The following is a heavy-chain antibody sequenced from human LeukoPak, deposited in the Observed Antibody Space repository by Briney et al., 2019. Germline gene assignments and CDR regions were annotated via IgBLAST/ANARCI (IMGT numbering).Heavy chain of an antibody. Sequence: SETLFLTCTVPGGSISSYYWSWIRQPPGKGLEWIGYIYYSGSTNYNPSLKSRVTISVDTSKNQFSLKLRSVTAADTAVYYCARAVAVAGTLDYWGQGTLVTVSS. CDR3: ARAVAVAGTLDY. CDR1: GGSISSYY. D-gene: IGHD6-19*01. CDR2: IYYSGST. J-gene: IGHJ4*02. V-gene: IGHV4-59*08.